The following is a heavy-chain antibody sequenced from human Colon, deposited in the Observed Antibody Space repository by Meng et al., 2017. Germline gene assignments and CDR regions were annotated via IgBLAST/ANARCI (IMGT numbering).Heavy chain of an antibody. D-gene: IGHD4-17*01. CDR2: IYHFGIS. CDR3: ATGLRHGDWFDP. Sequence: QGGRVPLMPSEALYLPWAFSGGSFTVFYWSWIRPPPGKGLEWIGEIYHFGISNYNSSLKGRLTMSVDTSKKQISLTLTSVTAADTAVYYCATGLRHGDWFDPWGPGTLVTVSS. CDR1: GGSFTVFY. J-gene: IGHJ5*02. V-gene: IGHV4-34*01.